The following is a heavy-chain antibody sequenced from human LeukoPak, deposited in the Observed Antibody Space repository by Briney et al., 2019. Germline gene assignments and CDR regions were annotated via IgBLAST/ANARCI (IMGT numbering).Heavy chain of an antibody. D-gene: IGHD3-10*01. Sequence: GGSLRLSCAASGFTFSDYYMSWIRQAPGTGLEWVSYISSSSTYTDYADSVKGRFTISRDNAKNSLYLQMNSLRAEDTAVYYCARDSSGFGSPDEYFQHWGQGTLVTVSS. CDR3: ARDSSGFGSPDEYFQH. V-gene: IGHV3-11*06. CDR2: ISSSSTYT. J-gene: IGHJ1*01. CDR1: GFTFSDYY.